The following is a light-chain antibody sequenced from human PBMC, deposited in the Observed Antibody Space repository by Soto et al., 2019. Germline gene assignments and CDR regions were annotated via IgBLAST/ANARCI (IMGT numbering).Light chain of an antibody. CDR1: QSVTTSH. Sequence: ELVLTQSPGTLSLSPGERATLSCRASQSVTTSHLAWYQQKPGQAPRLLIYAASTRAAGVPDRFSGSGSGTGFTLTISRLEPEDFAVYYCQQYGSSLFTFGPGTKVDFK. V-gene: IGKV3-20*01. J-gene: IGKJ3*01. CDR2: AAS. CDR3: QQYGSSLFT.